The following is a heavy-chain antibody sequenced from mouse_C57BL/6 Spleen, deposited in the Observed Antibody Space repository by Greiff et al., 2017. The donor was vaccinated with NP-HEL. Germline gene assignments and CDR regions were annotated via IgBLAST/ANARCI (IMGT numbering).Heavy chain of an antibody. V-gene: IGHV1-81*01. Sequence: VQLQQSGAELARPGASVKLSCKASGYTFTSYGISWVKQRTGQGLEWIGEIYPRSGNTYYNEKFKGKATLTADKSSSTAYMELRSLTSEDSAVYFCAREEGSSGYVEENYAMDYWGQGTSVTVSS. CDR3: AREEGSSGYVEENYAMDY. D-gene: IGHD3-2*02. CDR1: GYTFTSYG. CDR2: IYPRSGNT. J-gene: IGHJ4*01.